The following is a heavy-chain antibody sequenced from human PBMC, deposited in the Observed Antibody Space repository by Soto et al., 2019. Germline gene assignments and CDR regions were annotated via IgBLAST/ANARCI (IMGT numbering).Heavy chain of an antibody. Sequence: SVKVSCKASGGTFSSYAISWVRQALGQGLEWMGGIIPIFGTANYAQKFQGRVTITADKSTSTAYMELSSLRSEDTAVYYCASSLGYCSGGSCYYRDYYYGMDVWGQGTLVTVSS. CDR2: IIPIFGTA. J-gene: IGHJ6*02. CDR3: ASSLGYCSGGSCYYRDYYYGMDV. CDR1: GGTFSSYA. V-gene: IGHV1-69*06. D-gene: IGHD2-15*01.